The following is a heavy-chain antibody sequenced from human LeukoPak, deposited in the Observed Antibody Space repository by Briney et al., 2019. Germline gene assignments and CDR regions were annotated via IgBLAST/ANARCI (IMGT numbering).Heavy chain of an antibody. V-gene: IGHV3-9*01. CDR2: ISWNSGSI. Sequence: GGSLRLSCAASGFTFDDYAVHWVRQAPGKGLEWVSGISWNSGSIGYADSVKGRFTISRDNAKNSLYLQMNSLRAEDTALYYCAKDALDGYDYYYGMDVWGQGTTVTVSS. D-gene: IGHD5-24*01. CDR1: GFTFDDYA. CDR3: AKDALDGYDYYYGMDV. J-gene: IGHJ6*02.